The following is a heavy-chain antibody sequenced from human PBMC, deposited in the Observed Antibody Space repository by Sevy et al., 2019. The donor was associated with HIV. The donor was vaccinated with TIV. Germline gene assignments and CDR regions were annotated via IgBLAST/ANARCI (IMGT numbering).Heavy chain of an antibody. CDR3: ARPYGSGSWEAFDI. V-gene: IGHV3-21*01. CDR1: GFSFSSYP. CDR2: ISGSSNYI. J-gene: IGHJ3*02. Sequence: GGSLRLSCAASGFSFSSYPMNWVRQAPGKGLEWVSSISGSSNYIYYADSLRGRFTISRDNAKNSLYLQMNSLRAEDTAVYYCARPYGSGSWEAFDIWGQGTIVTVSS. D-gene: IGHD3-10*01.